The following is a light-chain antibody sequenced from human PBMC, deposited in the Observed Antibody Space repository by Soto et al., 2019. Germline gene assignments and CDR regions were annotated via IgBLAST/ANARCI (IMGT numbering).Light chain of an antibody. J-gene: IGKJ1*01. Sequence: DIVMTQSPAILSVSPGERAALSCRASQSVTSNLAWYQQKPGQAPRLLIYGASTRATGIPARFSGSGSGTEFTLTISSLQSEDFAVYYCQQYNNWPPTFGQGTKVDI. CDR1: QSVTSN. CDR3: QQYNNWPPT. CDR2: GAS. V-gene: IGKV3-15*01.